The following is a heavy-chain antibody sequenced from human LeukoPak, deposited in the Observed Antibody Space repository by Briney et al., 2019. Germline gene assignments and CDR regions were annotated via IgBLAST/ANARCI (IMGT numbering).Heavy chain of an antibody. CDR1: GGSLSSGNYY. CDR3: ARSYYYDSSGSKDAFDI. CDR2: INTSGST. J-gene: IGHJ3*02. Sequence: SQTLSLTCTVSGGSLSSGNYYWNWIRQPAGKGLEWIGRINTSGSTNYNPSLKSRVTISVDTSKNQFSLRLSSVTAADTAVYYCARSYYYDSSGSKDAFDIWGQGTMVTVSS. V-gene: IGHV4-61*02. D-gene: IGHD3-22*01.